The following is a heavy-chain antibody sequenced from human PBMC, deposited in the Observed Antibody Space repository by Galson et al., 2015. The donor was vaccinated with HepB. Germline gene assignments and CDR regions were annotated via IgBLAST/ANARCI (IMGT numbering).Heavy chain of an antibody. CDR1: GFTFSNYG. V-gene: IGHV3-21*01. CDR2: ISSRGTYM. CDR3: ARDWGIAVSATWWFDP. Sequence: SLRLPCAASGFTFSNYGMNWVRQAPGRGLEWVSSISSRGTYMYYADSMEGRFTISRDNTKNSLYLQMNSLRVEDTAVYYCARDWGIAVSATWWFDPWGQGTLVTVSS. J-gene: IGHJ5*02. D-gene: IGHD3-16*01.